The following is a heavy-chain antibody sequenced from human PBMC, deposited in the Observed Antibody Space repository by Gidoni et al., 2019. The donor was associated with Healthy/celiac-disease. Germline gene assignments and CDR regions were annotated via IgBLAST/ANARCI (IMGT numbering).Heavy chain of an antibody. CDR2: INPNSGGT. V-gene: IGHV1-2*02. D-gene: IGHD5-12*01. Sequence: QVQLVQSGAEGKKPGASVTVSCKASGYTFTGYYMHWVRQAPGQGLEWMGWINPNSGGTNYAQKFQGRVTMTRDTSISTAYMELSRLRSDDTAVYYCTFTEYGGYESVADYWGQGTLVTVSS. J-gene: IGHJ4*02. CDR1: GYTFTGYY. CDR3: TFTEYGGYESVADY.